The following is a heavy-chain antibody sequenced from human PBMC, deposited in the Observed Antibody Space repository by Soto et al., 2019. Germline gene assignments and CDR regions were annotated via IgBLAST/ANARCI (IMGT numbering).Heavy chain of an antibody. CDR3: AKAVVPLRYYMDV. V-gene: IGHV3-23*01. J-gene: IGHJ6*03. Sequence: GGSLRLSCAASGFTFSSYAMSWVRQAPGKGLEWVSAISGSGGSTYYADSVKGRFTISRDNSKNTLYLQMNSLRAEDTAVYDCAKAVVPLRYYMDVWGKGTTVTVSS. CDR1: GFTFSSYA. D-gene: IGHD2-2*01. CDR2: ISGSGGST.